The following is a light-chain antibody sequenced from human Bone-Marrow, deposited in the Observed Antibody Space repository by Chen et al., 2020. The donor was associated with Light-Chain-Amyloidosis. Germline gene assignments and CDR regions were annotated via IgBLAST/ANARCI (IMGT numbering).Light chain of an antibody. J-gene: IGLJ3*02. Sequence: SYVLTQPSSVSVAPGPTATIAWGGNNIGSKSVHWYQQTPGQAPLLVVYDDSDRPSGIPERLSGSNGGNTASLTISSGEAGDEAEYYCQVWDRSSDRPVFGGGTRLTVL. CDR1: NIGSKS. CDR2: DDS. CDR3: QVWDRSSDRPV. V-gene: IGLV3-21*02.